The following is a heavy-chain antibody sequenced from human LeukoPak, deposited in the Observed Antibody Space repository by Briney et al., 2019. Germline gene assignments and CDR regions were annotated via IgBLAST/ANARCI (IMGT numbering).Heavy chain of an antibody. D-gene: IGHD3-22*01. Sequence: GGSLRLSCTASGFTFGDYAMSWFRQAPGKGLEWVGFIRSRSFGGTPEYAASVKGRFTISRDNSNSIAYLQMSSLKSEDTAVYYCTKSYYDSSGYPVDWGQGTLVTVSS. CDR3: TKSYYDSSGYPVD. CDR2: IRSRSFGGTP. J-gene: IGHJ4*02. V-gene: IGHV3-49*03. CDR1: GFTFGDYA.